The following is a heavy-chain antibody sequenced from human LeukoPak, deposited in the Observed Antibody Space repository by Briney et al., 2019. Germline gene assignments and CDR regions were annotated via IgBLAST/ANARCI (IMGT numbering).Heavy chain of an antibody. CDR3: ARRISYYYGMDV. Sequence: KPSETLSLTCTVSGGSFTSNGYYWGWIRQPPGKGLVWIGSISYSGSTYYNPSLKSRVTISVDTSKNQFSLKLSSVTAADTAVYYCARRISYYYGMDVWGQGTTVTVSS. CDR1: GGSFTSNGYY. CDR2: ISYSGST. J-gene: IGHJ6*02. V-gene: IGHV4-39*01.